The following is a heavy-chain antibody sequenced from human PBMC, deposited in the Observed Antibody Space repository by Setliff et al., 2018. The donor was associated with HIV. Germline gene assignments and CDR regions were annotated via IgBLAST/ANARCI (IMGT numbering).Heavy chain of an antibody. V-gene: IGHV4-61*02. CDR1: GGSISSGSYY. D-gene: IGHD1-26*01. Sequence: PSETLSLTCTVSGGSISSGSYYWSWIRQPAGKGLEWIGRMYNSGSTNYNPSLKSRVTISIDTSTNQLSLKLSSVTAADTAVYSCARPAGKGSYYGDDAFDIWGQGTMVTVSS. CDR3: ARPAGKGSYYGDDAFDI. J-gene: IGHJ3*02. CDR2: MYNSGST.